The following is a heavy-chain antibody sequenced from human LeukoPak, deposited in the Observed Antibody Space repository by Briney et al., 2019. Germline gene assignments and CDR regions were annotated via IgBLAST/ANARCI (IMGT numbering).Heavy chain of an antibody. Sequence: ASVKVSCKASGYTFTSFGIGWVRQAPGQGFEWMGWISAYNGNTNYAQKFQDRVTMTRDTPTSTAYMELRSLTTDDTAVYYCARGGGSWSRDYWGQGTLVTVSS. CDR2: ISAYNGNT. CDR1: GYTFTSFG. D-gene: IGHD2-15*01. CDR3: ARGGGSWSRDY. J-gene: IGHJ4*02. V-gene: IGHV1-18*01.